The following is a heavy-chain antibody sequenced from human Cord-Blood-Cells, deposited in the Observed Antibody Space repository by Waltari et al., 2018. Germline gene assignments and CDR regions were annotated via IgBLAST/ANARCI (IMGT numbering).Heavy chain of an antibody. CDR3: AGEYSSSSNWFDP. Sequence: QLQLQEPGPGLVRPSETLSLTCPVSGGSLSSSRYYWGGIRQPPGKGLEWIGRIYYRGSTYYNPSLKSRVTISVDTAKNQLSLELSSVTAADTAVYYCAGEYSSSSNWFDPWGQGTLVTVSS. D-gene: IGHD6-6*01. CDR2: IYYRGST. V-gene: IGHV4-39*01. J-gene: IGHJ5*02. CDR1: GGSLSSSRYY.